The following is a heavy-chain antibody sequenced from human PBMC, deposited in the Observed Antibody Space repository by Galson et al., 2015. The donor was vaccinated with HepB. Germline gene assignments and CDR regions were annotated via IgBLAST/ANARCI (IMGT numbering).Heavy chain of an antibody. CDR2: IYWDDDN. Sequence: PALVKPTQTLTLTCTFPGFSLTSNAVGVGWIRQPPGKALEWLALIYWDDDNHYSPSLKSRLSITKDTSKNQVVLTMTNMDPVDTATYYCAHGSGWLFDYWGQGTLVTVSS. D-gene: IGHD6-19*01. CDR1: GFSLTSNAVG. V-gene: IGHV2-5*02. J-gene: IGHJ4*02. CDR3: AHGSGWLFDY.